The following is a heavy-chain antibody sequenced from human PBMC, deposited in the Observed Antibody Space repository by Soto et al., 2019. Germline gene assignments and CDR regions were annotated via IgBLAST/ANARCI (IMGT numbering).Heavy chain of an antibody. J-gene: IGHJ4*01. CDR3: ARVVKAGDYGDYGRYYFDY. CDR1: GYTFTTYG. V-gene: IGHV1-18*04. D-gene: IGHD4-17*01. CDR2: ISAYSGNT. Sequence: QVQLVQSGAEVKKPGASVKVSCKASGYTFTTYGITWVRQAPGQGLEWMGWISAYSGNTNYAQKLQARLTLTTATSTNTAYMDLRSLRSDDTAVYYCARVVKAGDYGDYGRYYFDYWGHGTLVTVSS.